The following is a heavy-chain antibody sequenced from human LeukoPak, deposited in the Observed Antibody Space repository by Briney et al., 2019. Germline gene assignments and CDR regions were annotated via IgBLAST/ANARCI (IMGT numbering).Heavy chain of an antibody. Sequence: GGSLRLSCAASGFTFGTYSMNWVRQAPGKGLEWVSSISSTSSYIYYADSVKGRFTISRDNAQKSLYLQMNSLRAEDTAVYYCARVGYSSGWYFDYWGQGTLVTVSS. CDR1: GFTFGTYS. CDR2: ISSTSSYI. V-gene: IGHV3-21*01. CDR3: ARVGYSSGWYFDY. J-gene: IGHJ4*02. D-gene: IGHD6-19*01.